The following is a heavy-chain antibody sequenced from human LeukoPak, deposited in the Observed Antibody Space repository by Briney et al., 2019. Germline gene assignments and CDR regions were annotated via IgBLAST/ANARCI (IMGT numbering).Heavy chain of an antibody. J-gene: IGHJ6*02. CDR1: GFTFSSYG. Sequence: GRSLRLSCAASGFTFSSYGMHWVRQAPGKGLEWVAVIWYDGSNKYYADSVKGRFTISRDNAKNSLYLQMSNLRAEDTAVYFCARGGGLDVWGQGATVTVSS. CDR2: IWYDGSNK. CDR3: ARGGGLDV. V-gene: IGHV3-33*03. D-gene: IGHD3-16*01.